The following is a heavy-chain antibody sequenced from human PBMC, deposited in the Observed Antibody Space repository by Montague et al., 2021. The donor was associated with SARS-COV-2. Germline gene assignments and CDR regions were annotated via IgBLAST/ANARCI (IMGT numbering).Heavy chain of an antibody. D-gene: IGHD3-22*01. CDR2: ISSTSTSI. V-gene: IGHV3-21*01. Sequence: SLRLSCAASGFTFNSYSMNWVRQAPGKGLEWVSSISSTSTSIYYADSVKGRFTISRDNAKNSLYLQMNSLRAEDTAVYYCASLNYYDSSGYYSGGTPDEYFQHWGQGTLVTVSS. CDR1: GFTFNSYS. CDR3: ASLNYYDSSGYYSGGTPDEYFQH. J-gene: IGHJ1*01.